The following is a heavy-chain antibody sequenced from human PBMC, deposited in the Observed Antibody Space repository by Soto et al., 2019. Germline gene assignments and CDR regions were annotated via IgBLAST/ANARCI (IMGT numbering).Heavy chain of an antibody. CDR3: ARDGYCSGGSCYSVPDFDY. V-gene: IGHV3-33*01. Sequence: QVQLVESGGGVVQPGRSLRLSCAASGFTFSSYGMHWVRQAPGKGLEWVAVIWYDGSNKYYADSVKGRFTISRDNSKNTLYRQMNSLRAEDTAVYYCARDGYCSGGSCYSVPDFDYWGQGTLVTVSS. CDR2: IWYDGSNK. J-gene: IGHJ4*02. D-gene: IGHD2-15*01. CDR1: GFTFSSYG.